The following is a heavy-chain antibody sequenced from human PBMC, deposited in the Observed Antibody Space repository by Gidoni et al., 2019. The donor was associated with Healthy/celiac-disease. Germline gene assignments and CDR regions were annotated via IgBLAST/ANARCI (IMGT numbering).Heavy chain of an antibody. Sequence: QVQLVQSGAEVKKPGSSVKVSCKASGGTFSSYAISWVRQAPGQGLEWMGGIIPIFGTANYAQKFQGRVTITADESTSTAYMELSSLRSEDTAVYYCARARDGSGGSCYSCYYYGMDVWGQGTTVTVSS. D-gene: IGHD2-15*01. CDR1: GGTFSSYA. J-gene: IGHJ6*02. V-gene: IGHV1-69*01. CDR3: ARARDGSGGSCYSCYYYGMDV. CDR2: IIPIFGTA.